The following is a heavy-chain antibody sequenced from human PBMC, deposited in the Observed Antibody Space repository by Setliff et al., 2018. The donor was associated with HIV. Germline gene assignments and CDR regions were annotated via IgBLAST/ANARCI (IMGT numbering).Heavy chain of an antibody. V-gene: IGHV4-39*01. D-gene: IGHD3-22*01. Sequence: SETPSLTCTVSGGSASNSRYYWAWIRQPPGKGLEYIGSIYYNEKTYYSPSLKSRVTISIDTSKNQFSLNLTSVTAADSAVYYCASRVYYYDSNNFLREEGFDPWGQGTLVTVSS. CDR1: GGSASNSRYY. CDR3: ASRVYYYDSNNFLREEGFDP. CDR2: IYYNEKT. J-gene: IGHJ5*02.